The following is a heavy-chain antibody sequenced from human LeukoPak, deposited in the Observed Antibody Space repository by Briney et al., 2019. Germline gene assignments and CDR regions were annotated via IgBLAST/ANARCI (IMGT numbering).Heavy chain of an antibody. J-gene: IGHJ4*02. Sequence: PTGGSLRLSCAASGFTFSSYAMSWVRQAPGKGLEWVSTISAAGGITYYADSVKGRFTIYRDNSKNTLFLQMSSLRAEDTAVYYCAGYYCSSGTCRKYLDYWGQGTLVTVSS. CDR2: ISAAGGIT. D-gene: IGHD2-15*01. CDR3: AGYYCSSGTCRKYLDY. CDR1: GFTFSSYA. V-gene: IGHV3-23*01.